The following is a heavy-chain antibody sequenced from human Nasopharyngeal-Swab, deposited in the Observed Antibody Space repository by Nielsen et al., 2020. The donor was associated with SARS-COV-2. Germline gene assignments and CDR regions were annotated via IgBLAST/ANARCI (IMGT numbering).Heavy chain of an antibody. J-gene: IGHJ4*02. D-gene: IGHD3-16*02. V-gene: IGHV4-59*08. Sequence: SETLSLTCTVSGGSIGTYYWSWIRQPPGKGLKWIGYIYYTGSTMYNPSLKGRVTLSVDTSENQFSLRLTSVTAADSAVYYCARQDVSGSYRFMVYWGQGTLVTVSS. CDR3: ARQDVSGSYRFMVY. CDR2: IYYTGST. CDR1: GGSIGTYY.